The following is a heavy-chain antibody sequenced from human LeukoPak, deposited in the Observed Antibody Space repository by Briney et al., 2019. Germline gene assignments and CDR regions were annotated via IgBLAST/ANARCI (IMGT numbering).Heavy chain of an antibody. D-gene: IGHD3-22*01. V-gene: IGHV4-4*07. CDR1: GVSISSYY. CDR2: IYTSGSS. Sequence: SETLPLTCTVSGVSISSYYWSWIRQPAGKGLEWIGRIYTSGSSNYTPSLKSRVTMSVDTSKNQFSLKLSSVTAADTAVYYCARDQYYYDSSGYLFDYWGQGTLVTVSS. CDR3: ARDQYYYDSSGYLFDY. J-gene: IGHJ4*02.